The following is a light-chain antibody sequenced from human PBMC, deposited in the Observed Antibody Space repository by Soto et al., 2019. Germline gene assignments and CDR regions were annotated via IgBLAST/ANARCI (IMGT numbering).Light chain of an antibody. CDR2: GAS. J-gene: IGKJ1*01. V-gene: IGKV3-15*01. Sequence: EIVMTQSPDTLSVSPGEGSTLSCRASQSVSNNLAWYQQKPGQAPRLLIYGASKRATGIPARFSGSGSGTEFTLTISSLQSEDFVVYYCQHYNNWPPWTLGQGTKVEIK. CDR3: QHYNNWPPWT. CDR1: QSVSNN.